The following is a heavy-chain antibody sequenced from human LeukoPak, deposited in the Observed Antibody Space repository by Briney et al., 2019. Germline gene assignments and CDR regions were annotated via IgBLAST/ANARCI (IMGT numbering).Heavy chain of an antibody. Sequence: PSETLSLTCAVYGGSFSGYYWSWIRQPPGKGLEWIGGINHSGSTNYNPSLKSRVTISVDTSKNQFSLKLSSVTAADTAVYYCARGRLYSSSLLDYWGQGTLVTVSS. CDR2: INHSGST. V-gene: IGHV4-34*01. D-gene: IGHD6-13*01. CDR1: GGSFSGYY. J-gene: IGHJ4*02. CDR3: ARGRLYSSSLLDY.